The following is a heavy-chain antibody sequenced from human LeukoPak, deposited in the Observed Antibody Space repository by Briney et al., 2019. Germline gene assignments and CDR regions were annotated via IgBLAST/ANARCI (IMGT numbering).Heavy chain of an antibody. D-gene: IGHD5-24*01. CDR3: ARSKTRERPVDY. CDR1: GFTFSSYW. J-gene: IGHJ4*02. V-gene: IGHV3-7*01. CDR2: IKEDEGQK. Sequence: PGGSLRLSCAASGFTFSSYWMTWVRRAPGKGPEWVAHIKEDEGQKYYVDSVKGRFTISRDNAKNSLYLQMNSLRGEDTAVYYCARSKTRERPVDYWGQGTLVTVSS.